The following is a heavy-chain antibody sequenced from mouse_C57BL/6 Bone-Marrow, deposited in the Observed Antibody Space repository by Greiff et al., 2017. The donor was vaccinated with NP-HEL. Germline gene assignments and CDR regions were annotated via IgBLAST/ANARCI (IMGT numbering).Heavy chain of an antibody. V-gene: IGHV5-12*01. CDR3: ARHLGGYYWYFDV. CDR2: ISNGGGST. CDR1: GFTFSDYY. Sequence: DVKLVESGGGLVQPGGSLKLSCAASGFTFSDYYMYWVRQTPEKRLEWVAYISNGGGSTYYPDTVKGRFTISRDNAKNTLYLQMSRLKSEDTAMYYCARHLGGYYWYFDVWGTGTTVTVSS. J-gene: IGHJ1*03. D-gene: IGHD1-1*02.